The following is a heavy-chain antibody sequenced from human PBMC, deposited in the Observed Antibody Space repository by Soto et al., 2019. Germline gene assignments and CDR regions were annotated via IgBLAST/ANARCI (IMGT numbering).Heavy chain of an antibody. D-gene: IGHD6-13*01. V-gene: IGHV3-53*01. CDR2: LYSGGTT. CDR3: ARGLTYSSRWYWAFDY. Sequence: GGSLRLSCAASGFTVSSNYMNWVRQAPGKGLEWVSVLYSGGTTHYADSVKGRFTISRDNSKNTLYLQMTSLRAEDTDVYYCARGLTYSSRWYWAFDYWGQGTLVTVSS. J-gene: IGHJ4*02. CDR1: GFTVSSNY.